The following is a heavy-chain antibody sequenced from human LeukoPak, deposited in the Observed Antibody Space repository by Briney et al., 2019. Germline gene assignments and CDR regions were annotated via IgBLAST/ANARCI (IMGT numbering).Heavy chain of an antibody. CDR2: IVYSGST. CDR1: GGSFDGYY. J-gene: IGHJ5*02. Sequence: SSETLSLTCAVFGGSFDGYYWTWIRQSPEKGLEWIGEIVYSGSTNYNPSLKSRVIISADTSKVQFSLTLSSVTAADTAVYYCARGGYYGSGNDFRFDPWGQGTLVTVSS. CDR3: ARGGYYGSGNDFRFDP. D-gene: IGHD3-10*01. V-gene: IGHV4-34*01.